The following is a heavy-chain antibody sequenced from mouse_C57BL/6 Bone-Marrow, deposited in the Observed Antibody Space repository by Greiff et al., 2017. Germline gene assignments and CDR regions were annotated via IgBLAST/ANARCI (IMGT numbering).Heavy chain of an antibody. Sequence: DVMLVESGEGLVKPGGSLKLSCAASGFTFSSYAMSWVRQTPEKRLAWVAYISSGGDYIYYADTVKGRFTISRDNARNTLYLQMSSLKSEDTAMYYCTRRLYYYGSSYWYFDVWGTGTTVTVSS. J-gene: IGHJ1*03. CDR2: ISSGGDYI. CDR1: GFTFSSYA. D-gene: IGHD1-1*01. CDR3: TRRLYYYGSSYWYFDV. V-gene: IGHV5-9-1*02.